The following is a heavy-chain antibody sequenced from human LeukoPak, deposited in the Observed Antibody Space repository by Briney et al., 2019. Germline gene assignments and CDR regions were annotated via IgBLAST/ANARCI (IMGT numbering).Heavy chain of an antibody. CDR1: GYSFTTYW. CDR3: ARRNYYDRSGYFDY. Sequence: GESLKISCKGSGYSFTTYWIGWVRQMPGKGLEWMGIINPGDSDTRYSPSFQGQVTISGDKSTSTAYLQWSSLKASDTAMYYCARRNYYDRSGYFDYWGQGTLVTVSS. CDR2: INPGDSDT. V-gene: IGHV5-51*01. J-gene: IGHJ4*02. D-gene: IGHD3-22*01.